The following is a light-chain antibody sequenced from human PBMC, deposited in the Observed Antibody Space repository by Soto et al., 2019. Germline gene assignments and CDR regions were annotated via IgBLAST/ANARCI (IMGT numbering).Light chain of an antibody. CDR3: QQYNDWPPIT. Sequence: IVLTQSPDTLSLSPGERATLSCRASQSVRSNLAWYQQKPGQAPRLLIYGAFTRATGIPARFSGSGSGTEFTLTISSLQSEDFAVYFCQQYNDWPPITLGQGTRLEI. J-gene: IGKJ5*01. V-gene: IGKV3-15*01. CDR2: GAF. CDR1: QSVRSN.